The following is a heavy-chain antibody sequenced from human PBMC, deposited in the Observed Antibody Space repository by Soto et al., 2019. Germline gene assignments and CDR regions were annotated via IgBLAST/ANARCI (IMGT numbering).Heavy chain of an antibody. Sequence: GGSLRLSCAASGFTLSRYVMSWVRQAPGKGLEWVSVISGSGGGAFYADSVTGRFTISRDNSKNTLYLEMRSLRAEDSAVYYCARPEGDYFYNHMDVWGKGTTVTVSS. CDR2: ISGSGGGA. V-gene: IGHV3-23*01. D-gene: IGHD3-16*01. CDR3: ARPEGDYFYNHMDV. CDR1: GFTLSRYV. J-gene: IGHJ6*03.